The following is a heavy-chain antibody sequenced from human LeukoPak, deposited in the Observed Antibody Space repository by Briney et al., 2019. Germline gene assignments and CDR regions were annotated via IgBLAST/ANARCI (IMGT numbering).Heavy chain of an antibody. CDR1: GFTFSSYG. CDR3: ARDFLGWNYCLDY. J-gene: IGHJ4*02. CDR2: IWYDGNNQ. Sequence: GGSLRLSCVASGFTFSSYGMHWVRQAPGKGLEWVAIIWYDGNNQYYPESVKGRFTISKDNSKNTVYLQMNSLRAEDTAVYYCARDFLGWNYCLDYWGQGTLVTVSS. V-gene: IGHV3-33*01. D-gene: IGHD1-7*01.